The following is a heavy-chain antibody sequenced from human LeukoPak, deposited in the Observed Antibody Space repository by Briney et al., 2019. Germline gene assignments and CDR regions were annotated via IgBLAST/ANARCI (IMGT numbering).Heavy chain of an antibody. Sequence: SGPTLVKPTQTLTLTCTFSGFSLSTSGVGVGWIRQPPGKALEWLALIYWNDDKRYSPSLKSRLTITKDTSKNQVVLTMTNMDPVDTATYYCAHSRHIVVVPAAIKYNWFDPWGQGTLVTVSS. V-gene: IGHV2-5*01. CDR3: AHSRHIVVVPAAIKYNWFDP. CDR1: GFSLSTSGVG. J-gene: IGHJ5*02. CDR2: IYWNDDK. D-gene: IGHD2-2*02.